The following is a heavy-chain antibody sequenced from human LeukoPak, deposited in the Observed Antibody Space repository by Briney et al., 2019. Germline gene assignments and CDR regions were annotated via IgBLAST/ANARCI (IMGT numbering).Heavy chain of an antibody. J-gene: IGHJ6*03. V-gene: IGHV1-18*01. Sequence: ASVNVSFKASGCTFSSYAIGWVCQAPGQGLEWMGWISAYNGNTNYSQTLQGRVTMTTDTSTSTAYMELRSLRSDDTAVNYCARWFHLAVAGYMNVWGKGTTVTISS. CDR1: GCTFSSYA. CDR3: ARWFHLAVAGYMNV. CDR2: ISAYNGNT. D-gene: IGHD3-10*01.